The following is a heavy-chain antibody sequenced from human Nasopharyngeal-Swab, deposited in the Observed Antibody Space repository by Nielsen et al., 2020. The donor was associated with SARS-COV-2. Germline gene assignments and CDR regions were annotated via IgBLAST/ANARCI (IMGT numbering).Heavy chain of an antibody. CDR1: GFTFSSYD. CDR3: ARERYYYGSGSYSAFDY. CDR2: IGTAGDT. V-gene: IGHV3-13*04. Sequence: GSLRLSCAASGFTFSSYDMHWVRQATGKGLEWVSAIGTAGDTYYPGSVKGRFTIYRENAKNSLYLQMNSLRAGDTAVYYCARERYYYGSGSYSAFDYWGQGTLVTVSS. J-gene: IGHJ4*02. D-gene: IGHD3-10*01.